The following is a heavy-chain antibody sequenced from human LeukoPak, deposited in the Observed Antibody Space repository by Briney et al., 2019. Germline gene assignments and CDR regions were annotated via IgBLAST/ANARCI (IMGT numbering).Heavy chain of an antibody. CDR1: GFIFSSYW. J-gene: IGHJ2*01. CDR3: ARGTHPAHWYFDL. V-gene: IGHV3-74*01. CDR2: IKSDGSST. Sequence: PGGSLRLSCAASGFIFSSYWMHWVRQAPGKGLVWVSRIKSDGSSTRYAESVKGRFTISRDNAKNTLYLQMNSLRAEDTAVYYCARGTHPAHWYFDLRGRGTLVTVSS.